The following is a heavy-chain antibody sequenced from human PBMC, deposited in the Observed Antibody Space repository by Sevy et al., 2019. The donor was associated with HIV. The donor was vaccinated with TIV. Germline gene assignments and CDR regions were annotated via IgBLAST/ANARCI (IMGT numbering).Heavy chain of an antibody. J-gene: IGHJ4*02. CDR1: GFTFSSYW. Sequence: GGSQRLSCAASGFTFSSYWMSWVRQAPGKGLEWVATMKEDGSERNYVDSVKGRFTISRDNAKNSLYLQMNSLRAEDTAVYYCVREGVGGYTYSLDCWGQGTLVTVSS. CDR2: MKEDGSER. CDR3: VREGVGGYTYSLDC. D-gene: IGHD5-18*01. V-gene: IGHV3-7*01.